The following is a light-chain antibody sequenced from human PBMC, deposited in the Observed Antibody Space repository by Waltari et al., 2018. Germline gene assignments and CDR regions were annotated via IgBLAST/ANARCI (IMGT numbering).Light chain of an antibody. V-gene: IGKV3-15*01. CDR2: GAS. CDR1: ESVSDN. CDR3: QQYNNWPLT. Sequence: IVMTPSPATLSVSPGERATLSCRASESVSDNLAWYQQKPGQSPRLLIYGASTRATGVSPRFSGSGSGTEFTLSISSLQSEDYAVYYCQQYNNWPLTFGGGTKVEIK. J-gene: IGKJ4*01.